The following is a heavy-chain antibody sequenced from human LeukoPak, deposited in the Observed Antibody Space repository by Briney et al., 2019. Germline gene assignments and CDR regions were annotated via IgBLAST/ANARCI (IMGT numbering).Heavy chain of an antibody. Sequence: GGSLRLSCAVSGFSFSDHNMNWVRQVPGKGLEWVASISSRSNYIYYADSLKGRVTVSRDNARNSLFLQMTSLRAEDTAVYYCARDYLGFGESGFDYRGQGTQVIVSS. CDR1: GFSFSDHN. D-gene: IGHD3-10*01. CDR2: ISSRSNYI. CDR3: ARDYLGFGESGFDY. J-gene: IGHJ4*02. V-gene: IGHV3-21*01.